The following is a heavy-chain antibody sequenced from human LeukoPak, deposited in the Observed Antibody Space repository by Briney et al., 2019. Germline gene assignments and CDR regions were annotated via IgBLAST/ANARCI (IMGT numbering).Heavy chain of an antibody. CDR1: GFTFSSYS. D-gene: IGHD2-15*01. CDR3: AREGALGSCSGGNCYSGAILDP. J-gene: IGHJ5*02. Sequence: TGGSLRLSCAASGFTFSSYSMNWVRQAPGKGLEWVSYISSSSSTIYYADSVKGRFTISRDNAKNSLYLQMNSLRAEDTAVYYCAREGALGSCSGGNCYSGAILDPWGQGTLVTVSS. CDR2: ISSSSSTI. V-gene: IGHV3-48*04.